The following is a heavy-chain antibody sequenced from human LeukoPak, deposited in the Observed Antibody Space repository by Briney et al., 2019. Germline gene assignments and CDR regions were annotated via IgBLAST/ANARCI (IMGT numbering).Heavy chain of an antibody. Sequence: GGSLRLSCSASGFTFSSYAMHWVRQAPGKGLEYVSAISSSGGSTYDADSVKGRFTISRDNSNNTLYLQMSSLRAEDTAVCYCVKDSAPYSNGWGFDYWGQGTLVTVSS. CDR2: ISSSGGST. CDR1: GFTFSSYA. CDR3: VKDSAPYSNGWGFDY. V-gene: IGHV3-64D*09. J-gene: IGHJ4*02. D-gene: IGHD6-19*01.